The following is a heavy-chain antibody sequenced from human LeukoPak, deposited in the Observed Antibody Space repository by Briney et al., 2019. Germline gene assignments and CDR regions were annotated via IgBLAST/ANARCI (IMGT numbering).Heavy chain of an antibody. V-gene: IGHV3-30*02. Sequence: PGGSLRLSCAASGFTFSSYGTHWVRQAPGQGLERVAFIRYDGSNKYYADSVKGRFTISRDNSKNTLYLQMNSLRAEDTAVYYCAKGRCSSTSCYTIGYGSGSYFDYWGQGTLVTVSS. D-gene: IGHD2-2*02. CDR3: AKGRCSSTSCYTIGYGSGSYFDY. CDR1: GFTFSSYG. CDR2: IRYDGSNK. J-gene: IGHJ4*02.